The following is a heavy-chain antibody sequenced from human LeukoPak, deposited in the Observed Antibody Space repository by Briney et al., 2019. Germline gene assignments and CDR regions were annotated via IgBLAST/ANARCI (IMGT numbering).Heavy chain of an antibody. CDR2: ISWNSGSI. D-gene: IGHD2/OR15-2a*01. V-gene: IGHV3-9*01. Sequence: GRSLRLSCAPSGFTFDDYAMHWVRETPGKGLEWVSGISWNSGSIGYADSVKGRFTISRDNAKNSLYLQMNSLRAEDTALYYCAKDRLPILYYFDYWAREPWSPSPQ. J-gene: IGHJ4*02. CDR1: GFTFDDYA. CDR3: AKDRLPILYYFDY.